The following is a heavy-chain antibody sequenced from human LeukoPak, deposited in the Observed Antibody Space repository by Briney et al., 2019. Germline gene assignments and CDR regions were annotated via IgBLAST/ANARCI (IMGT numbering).Heavy chain of an antibody. CDR1: GGSIGSYY. D-gene: IGHD1-14*01. Sequence: SETLSLTCTVSGGSIGSYYWSWIRQPPGKGLEWIGHIYDTSYTDYNPSVKGRVSISVDTSKNQFSLKLISVTAADTAVYYCARVGINPGDYYYSGMDVWGQGTTVTVSS. CDR2: IYDTSYT. CDR3: ARVGINPGDYYYSGMDV. J-gene: IGHJ6*02. V-gene: IGHV4-59*12.